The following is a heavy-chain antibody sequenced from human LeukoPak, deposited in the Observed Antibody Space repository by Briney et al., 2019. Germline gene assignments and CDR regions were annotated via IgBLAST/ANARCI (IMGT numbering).Heavy chain of an antibody. CDR1: GGSFSGYY. CDR2: IYHSGST. D-gene: IGHD3-10*01. Sequence: SETLSLTCAVYGGSFSGYYWSWIRQPPGKGLEWIGEIYHSGSTNYNPSLKSRVTISVDKSKNQFSLKLSSVTAADTAVYYCARGYGSGSYYSYFDYWGQGTLVTVSS. CDR3: ARGYGSGSYYSYFDY. V-gene: IGHV4-34*01. J-gene: IGHJ4*02.